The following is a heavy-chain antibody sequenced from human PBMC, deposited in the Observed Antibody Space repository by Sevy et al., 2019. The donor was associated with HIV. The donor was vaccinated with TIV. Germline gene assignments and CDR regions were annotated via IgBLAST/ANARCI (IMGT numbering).Heavy chain of an antibody. D-gene: IGHD2-15*01. CDR1: GYTFTSYG. CDR3: ARVPVVGYCSGGSCYSVYYYMDV. CDR2: ISAYNGNT. V-gene: IGHV1-18*04. Sequence: ASVKVSCKASGYTFTSYGISWVRQAPGQGLEWMGWISAYNGNTNYAQKPQGRVTMTIDTSTSTASMELRILRSDDTVVYYCARVPVVGYCSGGSCYSVYYYMDVWGKGTTVTVSS. J-gene: IGHJ6*03.